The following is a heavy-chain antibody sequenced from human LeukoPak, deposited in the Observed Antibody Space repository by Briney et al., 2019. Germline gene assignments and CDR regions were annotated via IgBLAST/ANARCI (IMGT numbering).Heavy chain of an antibody. J-gene: IGHJ3*02. CDR2: RNSDGGSS. CDR1: GFSFNNYA. CDR3: VKTMVVFGGLIRTDTFDI. D-gene: IGHD3-10*01. Sequence: GGSLRLSCSASGFSFNNYAVHWVRQAPGKGLEYVSGRNSDGGSSHYADSAKGRFTISRDNSKNALYLQLSSLRPEDTALYYCVKTMVVFGGLIRTDTFDIWGQGTMVTVSS. V-gene: IGHV3-64D*06.